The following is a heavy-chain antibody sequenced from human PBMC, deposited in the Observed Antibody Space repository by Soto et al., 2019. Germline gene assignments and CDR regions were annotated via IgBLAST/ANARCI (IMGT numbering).Heavy chain of an antibody. J-gene: IGHJ3*02. CDR1: GYTFTGYY. Sequence: ASVKVSCKASGYTFTGYYMHWVRQAPGQGLEWMGWINPNSGGTNYAQKFQGWVTMNRDTSISTAYMELSRLRSDDTAVYYCASPHSGSYYDAFDIWGQGTMVTVSS. CDR2: INPNSGGT. D-gene: IGHD1-26*01. CDR3: ASPHSGSYYDAFDI. V-gene: IGHV1-2*04.